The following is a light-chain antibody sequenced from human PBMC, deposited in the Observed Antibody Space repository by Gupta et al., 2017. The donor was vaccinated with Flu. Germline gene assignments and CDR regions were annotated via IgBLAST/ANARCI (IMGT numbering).Light chain of an antibody. CDR3: QQYNTYSRT. V-gene: IGKV1-5*03. J-gene: IGKJ1*01. Sequence: DIQMTQSPSTLSASVGDRVTITCRASQTINNWLAWYQQKPGKAPKLLIYKTSSLESGVPSRFSGSGSGTEFTLTISSLQSDDFATYYCQQYNTYSRTFGQGTKVEIK. CDR1: QTINNW. CDR2: KTS.